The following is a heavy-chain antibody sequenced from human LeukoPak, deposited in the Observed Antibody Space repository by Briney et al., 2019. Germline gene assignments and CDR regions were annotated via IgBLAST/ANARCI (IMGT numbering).Heavy chain of an antibody. CDR3: ATIRVYGSGSYLPDYYFDY. Sequence: ASVKVSCKVSGYTLTELSMHWVRQAPGKGLEWMGGFDPEDGETIYAQKFQGRVTMTEDTSTDTAYMELSSLRSEDTAVYYCATIRVYGSGSYLPDYYFDYWGQGTLVTVSS. V-gene: IGHV1-24*01. CDR1: GYTLTELS. D-gene: IGHD3-10*01. J-gene: IGHJ4*02. CDR2: FDPEDGET.